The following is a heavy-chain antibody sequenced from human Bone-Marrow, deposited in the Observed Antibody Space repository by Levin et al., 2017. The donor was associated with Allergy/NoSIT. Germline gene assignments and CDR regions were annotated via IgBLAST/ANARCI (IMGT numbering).Heavy chain of an antibody. CDR3: ARVVVITTEMSYYYYYGMDV. J-gene: IGHJ6*02. CDR2: IIPIFGTA. V-gene: IGHV1-69*13. CDR1: GGTFSSYA. D-gene: IGHD3-22*01. Sequence: GASVKVSCKASGGTFSSYAISWVRQAPGQGLEWMGGIIPIFGTANYAQKFQGRVTITADESTSTAYMELSSLRSEDTAVYYCARVVVITTEMSYYYYYGMDVWGQGTTVTVSS.